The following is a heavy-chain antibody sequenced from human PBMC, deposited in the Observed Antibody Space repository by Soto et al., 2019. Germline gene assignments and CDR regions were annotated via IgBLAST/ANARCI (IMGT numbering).Heavy chain of an antibody. CDR1: GYTFTGYY. Sequence: ASVKVSCKASGYTFTGYYMHWVRQAPGQGLEWMGWINPNSGGTNYAQKFQGRVTMTRDTSIGTAYMELSRLRSDDTAVYYCARESSSSWYYYYGMDAWGKGTTVTVSS. V-gene: IGHV1-2*02. J-gene: IGHJ6*04. CDR2: INPNSGGT. CDR3: ARESSSSWYYYYGMDA. D-gene: IGHD6-13*01.